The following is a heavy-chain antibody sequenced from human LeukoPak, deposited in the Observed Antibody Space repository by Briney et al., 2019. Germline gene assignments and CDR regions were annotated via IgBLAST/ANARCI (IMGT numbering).Heavy chain of an antibody. CDR2: ITPNTGDT. CDR1: GYTFSDFY. D-gene: IGHD2-21*02. Sequence: ASVKASCKASGYTFSDFYIHWVRQAPGQGLEWMGWITPNTGDTNYIGKFQGRVTMTRDTSISTAYMELSRLRSDDTAMYYCARETANSGGMFDYWGQGTLVTVSS. J-gene: IGHJ4*02. CDR3: ARETANSGGMFDY. V-gene: IGHV1-2*02.